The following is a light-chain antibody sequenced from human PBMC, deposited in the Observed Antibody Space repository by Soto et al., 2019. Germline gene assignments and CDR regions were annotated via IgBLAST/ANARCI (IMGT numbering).Light chain of an antibody. Sequence: QAVVTQEPSLTVSPGETVTLTCGSSAGAVTSGHFPYWFQQTPGQAPRTLIYDTSIKHSWTPARFSGSLLGGNAALTLSGAQPEDEADYYCMVSYSGVRVFGGGTKVTVL. CDR3: MVSYSGVRV. J-gene: IGLJ3*02. V-gene: IGLV7-46*01. CDR1: AGAVTSGHF. CDR2: DTS.